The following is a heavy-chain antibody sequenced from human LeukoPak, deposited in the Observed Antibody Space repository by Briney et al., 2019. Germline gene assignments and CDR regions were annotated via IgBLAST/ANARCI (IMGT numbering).Heavy chain of an antibody. J-gene: IGHJ4*01. Sequence: PSETLSLTCAVYGGSFSGYYWSWIRQPPGKGLEWIGEINHSGSTNYNPSLKSRVTISVDTSKNQFSLKLSSVTAADTAVYYCARSQGSSGLALAGVFDYWGHGTLVTVSS. CDR2: INHSGST. CDR3: ARSQGSSGLALAGVFDY. V-gene: IGHV4-34*01. CDR1: GGSFSGYY. D-gene: IGHD3-22*01.